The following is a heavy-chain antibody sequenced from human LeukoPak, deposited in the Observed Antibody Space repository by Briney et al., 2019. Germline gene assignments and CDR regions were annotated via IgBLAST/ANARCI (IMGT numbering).Heavy chain of an antibody. Sequence: SETLSLTCAVSGGSISSGGYSWSWIRQPPGKGLEWIGYIYHGGSTYYNPSLKSRVTISVDRSKNQFSLKLSSVTAADTAVYYCARVYYYGFKNWGQGTLVTVSS. CDR3: ARVYYYGFKN. J-gene: IGHJ4*02. CDR2: IYHGGST. V-gene: IGHV4-30-2*01. D-gene: IGHD3-10*01. CDR1: GGSISSGGYS.